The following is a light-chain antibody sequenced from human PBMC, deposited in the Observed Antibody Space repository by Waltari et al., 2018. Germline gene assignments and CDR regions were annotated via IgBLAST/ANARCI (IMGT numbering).Light chain of an antibody. V-gene: IGLV2-11*01. CDR3: SSFADSYTWV. J-gene: IGLJ3*02. CDR1: HDF. CDR2: YVN. Sequence: QSALTQPRSVSGSPGQSVTISCTGAHDFVSWYQHHPGKAPRFIIYYVNQRPSGVPDRFSGSKSGNAASLTISGLQPEDEGDYYCSSFADSYTWVFGGGTKLTVL.